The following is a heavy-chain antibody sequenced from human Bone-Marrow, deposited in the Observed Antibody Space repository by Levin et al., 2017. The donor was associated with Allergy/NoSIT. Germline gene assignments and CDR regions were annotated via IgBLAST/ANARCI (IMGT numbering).Heavy chain of an antibody. V-gene: IGHV1-46*01. Sequence: GESLKISCRASGYTFTNYFLHWVRQAPGQGLAWMGRIDPRDGGIHYPQRLQGRVTMTRDTSTSTVYMELSSLTSEDTAVYYCARELDTTCYFDRWGQGTLVTVSS. CDR3: ARELDTTCYFDR. D-gene: IGHD1-1*01. J-gene: IGHJ4*02. CDR2: IDPRDGGI. CDR1: GYTFTNYF.